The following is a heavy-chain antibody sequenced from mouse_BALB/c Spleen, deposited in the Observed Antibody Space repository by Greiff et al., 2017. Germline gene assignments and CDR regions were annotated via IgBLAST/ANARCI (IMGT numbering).Heavy chain of an antibody. J-gene: IGHJ2*01. Sequence: EVKLMESGGGLVKPGGSLKLSCAASGFTFSSYAMSWVRQTPEKRLEWVATISSGGSYTYYPDSVKGRFTISRDNAKNTLYLQMSSLRSEDTAMYYCARNWDYYFDYWGQGTTLTVSS. V-gene: IGHV5-9-3*01. CDR1: GFTFSSYA. CDR3: ARNWDYYFDY. CDR2: ISSGGSYT. D-gene: IGHD4-1*01.